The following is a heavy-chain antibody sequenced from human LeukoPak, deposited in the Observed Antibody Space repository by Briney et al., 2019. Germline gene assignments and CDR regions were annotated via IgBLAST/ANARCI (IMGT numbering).Heavy chain of an antibody. J-gene: IGHJ4*02. D-gene: IGHD5-12*01. CDR2: ISGSGGST. CDR3: AKDRSGYGAEDY. Sequence: GGSLRLSCAASGFTFSSYAMSWVRQAPGKGLEWVSAISGSGGSTYYADSVKGRFTISRDNSMNTLYLQMNSLRAEDTAVYYCAKDRSGYGAEDYWGQGTLVTVSS. CDR1: GFTFSSYA. V-gene: IGHV3-23*01.